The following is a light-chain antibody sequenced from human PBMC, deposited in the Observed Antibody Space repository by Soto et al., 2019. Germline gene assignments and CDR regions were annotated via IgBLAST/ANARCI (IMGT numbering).Light chain of an antibody. J-gene: IGKJ5*01. CDR2: DAS. CDR1: QSISSW. V-gene: IGKV1-5*01. CDR3: QHYLNYPIT. Sequence: DSQMTQSPSTLSASVGDRVTITCRASQSISSWLAWYQQKLGRDPSILIYDASSLESGVTSRLSGSGYGTEFTLTISSMQPDDFATYYCQHYLNYPITFGQGTRLEIK.